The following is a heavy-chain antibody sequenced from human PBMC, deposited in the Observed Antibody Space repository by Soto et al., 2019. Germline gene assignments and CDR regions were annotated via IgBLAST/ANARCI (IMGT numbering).Heavy chain of an antibody. D-gene: IGHD1-26*01. CDR2: IAYDGSNK. CDR3: ASGSRVDYCYYGMDV. Sequence: GGSLRLSCAASGFTFSSYAMSWVRQAPGKGLEWVAGIAYDGSNKYYADSVKGRFTISRDNSKNTLYLQMNSLRAEDTDVYYCASGSRVDYCYYGMDVWGQGTTVTVSS. CDR1: GFTFSSYA. J-gene: IGHJ6*02. V-gene: IGHV3-30*04.